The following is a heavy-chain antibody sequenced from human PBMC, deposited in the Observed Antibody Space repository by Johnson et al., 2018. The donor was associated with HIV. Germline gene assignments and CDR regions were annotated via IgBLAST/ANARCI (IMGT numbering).Heavy chain of an antibody. CDR1: GFTFSSYW. Sequence: VQLVESGGGLVQPGGSLRLSSAASGFTFSSYWMSWVRQAPGKGLEWVANIKQDGSEKYYVDSVKGRFTISRDNAKNSLYLQMNSLRAEDTAVYYCARVGAAGVDAFDIWGQGTMVTVSS. D-gene: IGHD6-25*01. J-gene: IGHJ3*02. V-gene: IGHV3-7*01. CDR3: ARVGAAGVDAFDI. CDR2: IKQDGSEK.